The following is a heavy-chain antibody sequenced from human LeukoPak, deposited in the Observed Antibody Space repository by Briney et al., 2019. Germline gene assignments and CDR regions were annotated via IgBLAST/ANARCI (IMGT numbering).Heavy chain of an antibody. D-gene: IGHD6-6*01. J-gene: IGHJ5*01. CDR2: ISTNSTYI. CDR1: GFTFSSYS. V-gene: IGHV3-21*01. Sequence: GGSLRLSCAASGFTFSSYSMNWVRQAPGKGLEWVSSISTNSTYIYYADSVKGRFTISRDNAKNSLYLQMNSLRAEDTAVYYCARDRIAARPNWFDTWGQGTPVIVSS. CDR3: ARDRIAARPNWFDT.